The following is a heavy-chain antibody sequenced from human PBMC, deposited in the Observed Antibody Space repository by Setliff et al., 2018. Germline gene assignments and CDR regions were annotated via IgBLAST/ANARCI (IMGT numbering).Heavy chain of an antibody. D-gene: IGHD3-10*01. Sequence: SETLSLTCSVSGDSIFDNYWSWIRQSPGRGLEWIAYISYTGSTNYNPSLKSRVTISLDTSKNQSSLKLNSVTAADTAIYYCARTYYYASGRSGYYYYYYYMDVWGKGTTVTVSS. CDR1: GDSIFDNY. CDR2: ISYTGST. J-gene: IGHJ6*03. CDR3: ARTYYYASGRSGYYYYYYYMDV. V-gene: IGHV4-59*08.